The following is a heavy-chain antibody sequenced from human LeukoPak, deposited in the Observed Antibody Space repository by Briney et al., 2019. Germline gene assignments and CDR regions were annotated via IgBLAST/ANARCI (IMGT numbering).Heavy chain of an antibody. J-gene: IGHJ5*02. CDR1: GFTFDDYG. Sequence: PGGSLRLSCAASGFTFDDYGMSWVRQAPGKGLEWIGSMYHSGSTYYKPSLKSRVTISLDTSKNQFSLKLRSVTAADTAVYYCARGQARLAWFDPWGQGTLVTVSS. D-gene: IGHD6-19*01. V-gene: IGHV4-38-2*01. CDR2: MYHSGST. CDR3: ARGQARLAWFDP.